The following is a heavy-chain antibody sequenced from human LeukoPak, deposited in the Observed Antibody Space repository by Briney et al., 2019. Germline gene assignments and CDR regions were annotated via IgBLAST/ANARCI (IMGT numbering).Heavy chain of an antibody. CDR2: LYRDGSA. J-gene: IGHJ4*02. D-gene: IGHD2-15*01. CDR1: GFTASIYY. CDR3: ARGPGWNYFDY. Sequence: PGGSLRLSCAASGFTASIYYMTWVRQAPGKGLEWVSYLYRDGSAYYADSVKDRFTVSRDNSKNTVYLQMSSLRAEDTAVYYCARGPGWNYFDYWDQGTLVTVSS. V-gene: IGHV3-66*01.